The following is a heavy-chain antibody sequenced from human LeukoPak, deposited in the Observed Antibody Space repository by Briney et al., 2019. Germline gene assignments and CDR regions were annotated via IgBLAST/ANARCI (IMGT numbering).Heavy chain of an antibody. CDR2: ICYNSSTI. D-gene: IGHD4-23*01. CDR3: ARDEAVTTLVSYYYYGMDV. J-gene: IGHJ6*02. CDR1: GFTFSRYS. Sequence: GSLRLSCAASGFTFSRYSMDWVRQAPGKGLEWVSDICYNSSTIYYADSVKGRFTISRDNAKNSLYLQMNSLRAEDTAVYYWARDEAVTTLVSYYYYGMDVWGQGTTVTVSS. V-gene: IGHV3-48*04.